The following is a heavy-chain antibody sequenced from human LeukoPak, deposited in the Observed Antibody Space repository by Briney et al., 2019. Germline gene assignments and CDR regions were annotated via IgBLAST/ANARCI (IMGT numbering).Heavy chain of an antibody. D-gene: IGHD3-22*01. CDR3: ARNPPEGGYLAS. Sequence: GGSLRLSCAASGFTFSDYNMNWVRQAPGKGLGWISYISSSSTTIFYGDSVKGRFIISRDNAKNSLYLQMNSLRAEDTAVYYCARNPPEGGYLASWGQGTLVTVSS. CDR1: GFTFSDYN. V-gene: IGHV3-48*01. CDR2: ISSSSTTI. J-gene: IGHJ4*02.